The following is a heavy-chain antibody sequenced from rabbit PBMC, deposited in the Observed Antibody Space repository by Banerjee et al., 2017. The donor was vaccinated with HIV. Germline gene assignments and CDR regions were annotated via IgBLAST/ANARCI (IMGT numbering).Heavy chain of an antibody. CDR1: GFSFSNKYV. V-gene: IGHV1S45*01. CDR3: ARDPCLSSYSLINL. D-gene: IGHD8-1*01. Sequence: QEQLVESGGGLVQPGGSLTLTCTASGFSFSNKYVMCWVRQAPGKGLEWIACINSSSGNTVYATWAKGRFTISKTSSTTVTLQMTSLTAADTATYFCARDPCLSSYSLINLWGQGTLVTVS. J-gene: IGHJ6*01. CDR2: INSSSGNT.